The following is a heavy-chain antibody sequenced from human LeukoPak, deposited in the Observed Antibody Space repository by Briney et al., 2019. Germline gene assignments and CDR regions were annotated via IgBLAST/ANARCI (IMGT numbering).Heavy chain of an antibody. CDR1: GYTFTSYA. V-gene: IGHV1-3*01. CDR3: ALSRGSEMGFDP. CDR2: INAGNGNT. J-gene: IGHJ5*02. Sequence: ASVKVSCKASGYTFTSYAMHWVRQAPGQRLEWMGWINAGNGNTKYSQKFQGRVTITADKSTSTAYMELSSLRSEDTAVYYCALSRGSEMGFDPWGQGTLVTVSS. D-gene: IGHD5-24*01.